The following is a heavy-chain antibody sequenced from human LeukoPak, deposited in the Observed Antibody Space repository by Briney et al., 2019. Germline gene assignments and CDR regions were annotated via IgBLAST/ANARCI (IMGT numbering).Heavy chain of an antibody. Sequence: PGGSLRLSCAASGFTFSSYAMHWVRQAPGKGLEWVAVISYDGSNKYHADSVKGRFTISRDNSKNTLYLQMNSLRAEDTAVYYCARAGNHIAAAGLDYWGQGTLVTVSS. V-gene: IGHV3-30-3*01. CDR2: ISYDGSNK. D-gene: IGHD6-13*01. CDR3: ARAGNHIAAAGLDY. CDR1: GFTFSSYA. J-gene: IGHJ4*02.